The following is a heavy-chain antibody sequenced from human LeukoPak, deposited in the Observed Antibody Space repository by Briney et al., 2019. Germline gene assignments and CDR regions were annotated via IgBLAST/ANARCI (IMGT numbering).Heavy chain of an antibody. V-gene: IGHV4-59*01. CDR2: IYYSGST. Sequence: SETLSLTCTVSGGSISSYHWSWIRQPPGKGLEWIGYIYYSGSTNYNPSLKSRVTISVDTSKNQFSLKLSSVTAADTAVYYCARGVYYGSGSYTSRYFDYWGQGTLVTVSS. J-gene: IGHJ4*02. CDR1: GGSISSYH. CDR3: ARGVYYGSGSYTSRYFDY. D-gene: IGHD3-10*01.